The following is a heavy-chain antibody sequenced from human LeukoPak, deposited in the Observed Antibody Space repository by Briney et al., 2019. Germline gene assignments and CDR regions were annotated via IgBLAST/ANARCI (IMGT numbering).Heavy chain of an antibody. J-gene: IGHJ4*02. CDR1: GFTFNTYW. Sequence: GRSLRLSCEASGFTFNTYWTNWVSQAAGNGMEWVGNVKQDGSAKYYGDSVKGRFTISRDNAKNSLYLQMNSLRVEDTAVYYCARDYSASGSLDYWGQGTLVTVSS. CDR2: VKQDGSAK. V-gene: IGHV3-7*04. CDR3: ARDYSASGSLDY. D-gene: IGHD3-10*01.